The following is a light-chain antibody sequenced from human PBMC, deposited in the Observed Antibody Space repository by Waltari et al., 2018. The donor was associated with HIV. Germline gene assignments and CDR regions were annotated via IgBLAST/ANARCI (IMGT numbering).Light chain of an antibody. Sequence: EIVMTQSRPTLSVSPGQRVTLSCRASQSLSAKVAWYQQRPGQAPRLLIYEAATRPTGIPARFSGSGSGTEFTLTISSLQSEDFATYFCQQYDSGPRGITFGQGTMLEIK. CDR3: QQYDSGPRGIT. J-gene: IGKJ2*01. CDR1: QSLSAK. V-gene: IGKV3-15*01. CDR2: EAA.